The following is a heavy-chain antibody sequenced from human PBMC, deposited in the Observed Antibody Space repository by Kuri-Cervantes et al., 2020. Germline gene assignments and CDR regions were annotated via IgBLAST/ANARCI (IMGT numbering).Heavy chain of an antibody. CDR2: IYPGDSDT. V-gene: IGHV5-51*01. Sequence: GESLKISCKGSGYSLTSYWIGWVRQMPGKGLEWMGIIYPGDSDTRYSPSFQGQVTISADKSISTAYLQWSSLKASDTAMYYCARAGIAVAGKVAWFDPWGQGTLVTVSS. CDR1: GYSLTSYW. D-gene: IGHD6-19*01. CDR3: ARAGIAVAGKVAWFDP. J-gene: IGHJ5*02.